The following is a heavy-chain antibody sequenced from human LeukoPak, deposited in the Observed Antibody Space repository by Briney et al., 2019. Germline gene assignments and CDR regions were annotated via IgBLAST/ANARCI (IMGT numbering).Heavy chain of an antibody. V-gene: IGHV3-30*18. CDR1: GFTFSSYG. CDR2: ISYDGSNK. Sequence: AGRSLRLSCAASGFTFSSYGMHWVRQAPGKGLERVAVISYDGSNKYYADSVKGRFTISRDNSKNTLYLQMNSLRAEDTAVYYCAKDPGSSGWYLRYWGQGTLVTVSS. CDR3: AKDPGSSGWYLRY. J-gene: IGHJ4*02. D-gene: IGHD6-19*01.